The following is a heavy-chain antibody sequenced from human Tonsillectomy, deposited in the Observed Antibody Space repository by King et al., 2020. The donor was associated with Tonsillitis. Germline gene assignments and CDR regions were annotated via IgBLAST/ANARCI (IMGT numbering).Heavy chain of an antibody. J-gene: IGHJ4*02. Sequence: QLQESGPGLVKPSETLSLTCTVSGGSISSSSYYWGWIRQPPGKGLEWIGSIYYSGSTYCNPSLKSRVTISVDTSKNQSSLKLSSVTAADTAMYDCAREGSDYYGSGSYYKEWGQGTLVTVSS. V-gene: IGHV4-39*02. D-gene: IGHD3-10*01. CDR1: GGSISSSSYY. CDR3: AREGSDYYGSGSYYKE. CDR2: IYYSGST.